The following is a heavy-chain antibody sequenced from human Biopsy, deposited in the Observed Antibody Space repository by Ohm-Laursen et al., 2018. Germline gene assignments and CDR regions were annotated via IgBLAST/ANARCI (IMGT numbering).Heavy chain of an antibody. CDR2: ISYDQITK. D-gene: IGHD5/OR15-5a*01. J-gene: IGHJ6*02. CDR3: AKDLSVHYYYGIDV. Sequence: SLRLSCAAPGFTFRTYGMHWVRLAPGKGLEWVAVISYDQITKHYADSVRGRFTISRDNSKNALYLQVNSLRAEDTAVYYCAKDLSVHYYYGIDVWGQGTTVTVSS. CDR1: GFTFRTYG. V-gene: IGHV3-30*18.